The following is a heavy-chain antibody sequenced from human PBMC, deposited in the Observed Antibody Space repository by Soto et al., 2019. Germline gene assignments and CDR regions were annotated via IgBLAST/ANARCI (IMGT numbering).Heavy chain of an antibody. D-gene: IGHD2-15*01. CDR1: GFIFSSYA. Sequence: QVQLVESGGGVVQPGRSLRLSRAASGFIFSSYAMHWVRQAPGKGLEWVAVISYDGSNKYYADSVKGRFTISRDNSKNALYLQMNSLRAEDTAVYYCASTGLLHGMDVWGQGTTVTVSS. J-gene: IGHJ6*02. CDR2: ISYDGSNK. V-gene: IGHV3-30-3*01. CDR3: ASTGLLHGMDV.